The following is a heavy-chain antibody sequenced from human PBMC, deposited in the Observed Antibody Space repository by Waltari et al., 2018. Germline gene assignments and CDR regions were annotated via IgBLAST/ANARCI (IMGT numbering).Heavy chain of an antibody. V-gene: IGHV3-74*01. CDR2: INSDGRSI. Sequence: EVQLVESGGGLIQPGGSLRLSCAASGFTFSSYWMQWVRQAPGKGLVWVSRINSDGRSISDADSVNGRFTISRDNAKNTLFLQMNSLRAEDTAVYYCARSPFGGSKFDSWGQGTLVTVSS. CDR1: GFTFSSYW. J-gene: IGHJ4*02. CDR3: ARSPFGGSKFDS. D-gene: IGHD1-26*01.